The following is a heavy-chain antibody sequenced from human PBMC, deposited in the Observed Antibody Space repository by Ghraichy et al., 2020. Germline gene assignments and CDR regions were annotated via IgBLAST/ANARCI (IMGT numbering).Heavy chain of an antibody. D-gene: IGHD6-19*01. CDR3: AKEKYSSGWYGPFDY. V-gene: IGHV3-9*01. CDR2: ISWNSGSI. Sequence: LSLTCAASGFTFDDYAMHWVRQAPGKGLEWVSGISWNSGSIGYADSVKGRFTISRDNAKNSLYLQMNSLRAEDTALYYCAKEKYSSGWYGPFDYWGQGTLVTVSS. J-gene: IGHJ4*02. CDR1: GFTFDDYA.